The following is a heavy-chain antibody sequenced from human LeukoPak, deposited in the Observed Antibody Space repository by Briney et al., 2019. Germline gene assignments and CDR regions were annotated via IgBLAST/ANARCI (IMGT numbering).Heavy chain of an antibody. D-gene: IGHD2/OR15-2a*01. CDR3: AKDNSIAPASPYFDS. V-gene: IGHV3-23*01. J-gene: IGHJ4*02. CDR1: GFTFSNFA. CDR2: ISGGGDTP. Sequence: GGSLRLSCAASGFTFSNFAISWIRQAPGKGLEWVSAISGGGDTPYFVDSVRGRFTISRDNSNNMVFLQMNSLRAEDTAVYYCAKDNSIAPASPYFDSWGQGTLVTVSS.